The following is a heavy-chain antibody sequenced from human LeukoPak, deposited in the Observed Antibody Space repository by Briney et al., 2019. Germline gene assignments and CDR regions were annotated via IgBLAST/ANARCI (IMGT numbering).Heavy chain of an antibody. CDR2: INPNSGGT. J-gene: IGHJ5*02. D-gene: IGHD3-10*01. V-gene: IGHV1-2*02. CDR1: GYTFTGYY. CDR3: ARDGSGSYYKNWFGP. Sequence: GASVKVSCKASGYTFTGYYMHWVRQAPGQGLEWMGWINPNSGGTNYAQKFQGRVTMTRDTSISTAYMELSGLRSDDTAVYYCARDGSGSYYKNWFGPWGQGTLVTVSS.